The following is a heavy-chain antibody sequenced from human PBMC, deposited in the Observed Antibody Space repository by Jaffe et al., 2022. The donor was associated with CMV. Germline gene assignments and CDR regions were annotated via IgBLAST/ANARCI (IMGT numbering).Heavy chain of an antibody. J-gene: IGHJ4*02. Sequence: VQLVESGGGLVQPGGSLRLSCAASGFTFSTYWMHWVRQAPGQGLVWVSRVNVDGSDTYYGESVKGRFTISRDNAKNTLYLEMNSLRVEDTAMYYCARVPDGYTLDYFDSWGQGTLVTVSS. CDR2: VNVDGSDT. V-gene: IGHV3-74*01. CDR1: GFTFSTYW. D-gene: IGHD5-12*01. CDR3: ARVPDGYTLDYFDS.